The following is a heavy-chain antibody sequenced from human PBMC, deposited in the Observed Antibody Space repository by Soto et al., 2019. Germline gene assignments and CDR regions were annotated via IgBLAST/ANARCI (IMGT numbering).Heavy chain of an antibody. CDR2: IVVGSGNT. Sequence: GASVKVSCKASGFTFTSSAVQWVRQARGQRLEWIEWIVVGSGNTNYAQKFQERVTITRDMSTSTAYMELSSLRSEDTAVYYCAAVHRPAYYDFWSGENYYGMDVWGQGTTVTVSS. J-gene: IGHJ6*02. CDR3: AAVHRPAYYDFWSGENYYGMDV. CDR1: GFTFTSSA. V-gene: IGHV1-58*01. D-gene: IGHD3-3*01.